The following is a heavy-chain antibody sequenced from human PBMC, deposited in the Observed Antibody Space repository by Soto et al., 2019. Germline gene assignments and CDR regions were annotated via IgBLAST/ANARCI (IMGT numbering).Heavy chain of an antibody. V-gene: IGHV3-21*01. J-gene: IGHJ6*02. CDR1: GFSFSTYS. CDR3: AREETAWPLAYGLDV. CDR2: IGRRSDI. Sequence: GGSMRLSCEASGFSFSTYSMHWVRQAPGKGLEWVSSIGRRSDIYYADSVKGRFTISRDNAKNSVSLQMNSLRDEDTAVYYCAREETAWPLAYGLDVWGQGTTVTVSS. D-gene: IGHD2-21*02.